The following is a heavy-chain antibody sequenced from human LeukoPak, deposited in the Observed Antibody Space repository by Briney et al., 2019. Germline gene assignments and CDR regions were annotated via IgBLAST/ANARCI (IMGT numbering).Heavy chain of an antibody. CDR2: ISWNSGSI. V-gene: IGHV3-9*01. CDR1: GFTFDDYA. D-gene: IGHD4-23*01. CDR3: AKEKRDYGGNSIDY. J-gene: IGHJ4*02. Sequence: QPGGSLRLSCAASGFTFDDYAMHWVRQAPGKGLEWVSGISWNSGSIGYADSVKGRFTISRDNAKNSLYLQMNSLRAEDTALYYCAKEKRDYGGNSIDYWGQGTLVTVSS.